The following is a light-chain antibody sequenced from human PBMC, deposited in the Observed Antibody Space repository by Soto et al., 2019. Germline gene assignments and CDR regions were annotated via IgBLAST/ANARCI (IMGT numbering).Light chain of an antibody. CDR3: QQYGSSSG. Sequence: EIVLTQSPGTLSLSPGERATLSCRASQSVSSSYLAWYQQKPGQAPRLLIYGASSRATGIPDMFSGSGCGTDFTLTISRVEPEDIAVYYCQQYGSSSGFGQGTQVEIK. V-gene: IGKV3-20*01. J-gene: IGKJ1*01. CDR2: GAS. CDR1: QSVSSSY.